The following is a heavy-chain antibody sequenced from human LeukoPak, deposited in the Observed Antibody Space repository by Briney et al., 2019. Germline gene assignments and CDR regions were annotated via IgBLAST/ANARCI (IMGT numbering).Heavy chain of an antibody. CDR1: GYTFTGYY. D-gene: IGHD1/OR15-1a*01. CDR2: INPNSGGT. J-gene: IGHJ4*02. V-gene: IGHV1-2*02. Sequence: GASVRVSCKASGYTFTGYYMHWVRQGPGQGLEWMGWINPNSGGTNYAQKFQGRVTMTRDTSISTAYMELSRLRSDDTAVYYCARDRSITGTTVPFDYWGQGTLVTVSS. CDR3: ARDRSITGTTVPFDY.